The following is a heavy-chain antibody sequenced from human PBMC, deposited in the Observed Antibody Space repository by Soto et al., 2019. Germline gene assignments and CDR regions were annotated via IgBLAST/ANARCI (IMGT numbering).Heavy chain of an antibody. V-gene: IGHV4-4*07. D-gene: IGHD3-10*01. CDR3: AISSVRGVITDY. Sequence: ETLSLTCTVSGGSISSYYWSWIRQPAGKGLEWIGRIYTSGSTNYNPSLKSRVTMSVDTSKNQFSLKLSSVTAADTAVYYCAISSVRGVITDYWGQGTLVTVSS. CDR1: GGSISSYY. CDR2: IYTSGST. J-gene: IGHJ4*02.